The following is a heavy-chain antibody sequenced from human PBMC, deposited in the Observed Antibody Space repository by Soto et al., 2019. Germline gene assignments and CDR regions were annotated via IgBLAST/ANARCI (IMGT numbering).Heavy chain of an antibody. Sequence: VQLVESGGGLVQPGGSLKVSCAASGFTFSGSAMHWVRQASGKGLEWVGRIRSKTNNYATAYAASVRGRFTISRDDSKNTVSLQMNSLKIEDTAVYYCARPRSTWYYDYWGQGTLVTVSS. CDR2: IRSKTNNYAT. J-gene: IGHJ4*02. CDR3: ARPRSTWYYDY. CDR1: GFTFSGSA. D-gene: IGHD6-13*01. V-gene: IGHV3-73*02.